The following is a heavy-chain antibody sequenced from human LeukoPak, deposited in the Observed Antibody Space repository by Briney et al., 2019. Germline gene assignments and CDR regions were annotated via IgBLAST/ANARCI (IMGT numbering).Heavy chain of an antibody. D-gene: IGHD2-15*01. CDR1: GGSFSGYY. V-gene: IGHV4-34*01. CDR3: ASRYCSGGSCPLDY. Sequence: SETLSLTCAVYGGSFSGYYWGWIRQPPGKGLEWIGEINHSGSTNYNPSLKSRVTISVDTSKNQFSLKLSSVTAADTAVYYCASRYCSGGSCPLDYWGQGTLVTVSS. J-gene: IGHJ4*02. CDR2: INHSGST.